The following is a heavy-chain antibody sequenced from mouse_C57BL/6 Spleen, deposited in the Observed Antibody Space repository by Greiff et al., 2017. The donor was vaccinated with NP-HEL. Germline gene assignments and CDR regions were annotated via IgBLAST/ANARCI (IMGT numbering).Heavy chain of an antibody. V-gene: IGHV5-6*01. CDR3: ARHDRTGTGAMDY. CDR2: ISSGGSYT. Sequence: EVQLVESGGDLVKPGGSLKLSCAASGFTFSSDGMSWVRQTPDKRLEWVATISSGGSYTYYPDSVKGRFTISRDNAKNTLYLQMSSLKSDDTAMYYCARHDRTGTGAMDYWGQGTSVTVSS. CDR1: GFTFSSDG. J-gene: IGHJ4*01. D-gene: IGHD4-1*01.